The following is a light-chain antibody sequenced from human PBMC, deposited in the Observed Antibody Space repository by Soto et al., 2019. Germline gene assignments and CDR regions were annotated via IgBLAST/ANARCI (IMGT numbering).Light chain of an antibody. Sequence: QSALPQPASVSGSPGQSITLSCTGTSSDIGGYDYVSWYQRHPGKAPKLIIYDVNNRPSGVSNRFSGSKSGNTASLTISGLQAEDEADYYCNSYASGSAHVVFGGGTKLTVL. CDR2: DVN. V-gene: IGLV2-14*01. CDR1: SSDIGGYDY. CDR3: NSYASGSAHVV. J-gene: IGLJ2*01.